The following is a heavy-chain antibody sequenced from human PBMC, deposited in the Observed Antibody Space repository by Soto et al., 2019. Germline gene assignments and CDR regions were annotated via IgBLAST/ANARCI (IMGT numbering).Heavy chain of an antibody. V-gene: IGHV1-69*04. Sequence: GASVKVSCKASGGTFGSYTISWVRQAPGQGLEWMGRIIPILGIANYAQKFQGRVTITADKSTSTAYMELSSLRSEDTAVYYCARDGVLRYFDQTIPNDYWGQGTLVTVSS. CDR1: GGTFGSYT. CDR2: IIPILGIA. CDR3: ARDGVLRYFDQTIPNDY. J-gene: IGHJ4*02. D-gene: IGHD3-9*01.